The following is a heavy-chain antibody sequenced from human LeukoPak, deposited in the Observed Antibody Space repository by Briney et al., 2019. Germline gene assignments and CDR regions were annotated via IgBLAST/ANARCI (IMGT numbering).Heavy chain of an antibody. CDR1: GFTFSSYW. V-gene: IGHV3-7*01. J-gene: IGHJ4*02. CDR2: IKQDGSEK. CDR3: ARLSFFSRARARDLDY. D-gene: IGHD3-3*01. Sequence: GESLRLSCAASGFTFSSYWMSWVRQAPGKGLEWVANIKQDGSEKYYVDSVKGRFTISRDNAKNSLYLQMNSLRAEDTAVYYCARLSFFSRARARDLDYWGQGTLVTVSS.